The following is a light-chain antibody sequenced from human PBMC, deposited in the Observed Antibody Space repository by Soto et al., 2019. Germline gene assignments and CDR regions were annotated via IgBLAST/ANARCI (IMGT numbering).Light chain of an antibody. J-gene: IGKJ4*01. CDR1: QSISSW. V-gene: IGKV1-5*03. CDR2: KAS. Sequence: DIQMTQSPSTLSASVGDRVTITCRASQSISSWLAWYQQKPGKAPKLLIYKASSLESGVPSRFSGSGYGTEFPLSISSLQHDDFATYYGQQYNSYPLTFGGGTKVEIK. CDR3: QQYNSYPLT.